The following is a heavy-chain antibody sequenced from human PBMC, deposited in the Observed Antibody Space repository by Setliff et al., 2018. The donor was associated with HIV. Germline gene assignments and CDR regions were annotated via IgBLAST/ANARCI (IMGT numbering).Heavy chain of an antibody. CDR2: INSDGSST. CDR1: GFTFSSYW. CDR3: ASPFRYYYYGMDA. J-gene: IGHJ6*02. Sequence: PGGSLRLSCAASGFTFSSYWMHWVRQAPGKGLVWVSRINSDGSSTSYADSVKGRFTISRDNAKNTLYLQMNSLRAEDTAVYYCASPFRYYYYGMDAWGQGTTVTVSS. V-gene: IGHV3-74*01.